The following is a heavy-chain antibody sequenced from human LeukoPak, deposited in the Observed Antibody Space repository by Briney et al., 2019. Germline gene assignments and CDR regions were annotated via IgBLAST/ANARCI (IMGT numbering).Heavy chain of an antibody. CDR2: IYYSGST. V-gene: IGHV4-38-2*01. Sequence: SETLSLTCAVSGYSISSGYYWGWIRQPPGKGLEWIGSIYYSGSTYYNPSLKSRVTISVDTSKNQFSLKLSSVTAADTAVYYCAIGYCTNGVCYLFDYWGQGTLVTVSS. D-gene: IGHD2-8*01. J-gene: IGHJ4*02. CDR3: AIGYCTNGVCYLFDY. CDR1: GYSISSGYY.